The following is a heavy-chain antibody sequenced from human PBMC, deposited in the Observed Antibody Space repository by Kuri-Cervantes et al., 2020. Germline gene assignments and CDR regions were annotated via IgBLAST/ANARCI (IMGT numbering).Heavy chain of an antibody. CDR2: IYYSGST. CDR3: ARDRAGGSGSWGFGY. J-gene: IGHJ4*02. V-gene: IGHV4-61*08. CDR1: GGSISSGGYY. Sequence: GSLRLSCTVSGGSISSGGYYWSWIRQHPGKGLEWIGYIYYSGSTNYNPSLKSRVTISVDTSKNQFSLKLSSVTAADTAVYYCARDRAGGSGSWGFGYWGQGTLVTVSS. D-gene: IGHD3-10*01.